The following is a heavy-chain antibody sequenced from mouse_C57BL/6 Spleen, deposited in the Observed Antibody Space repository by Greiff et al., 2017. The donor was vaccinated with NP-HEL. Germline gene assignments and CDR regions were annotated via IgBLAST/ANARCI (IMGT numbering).Heavy chain of an antibody. CDR1: GFNIKDYY. J-gene: IGHJ1*03. CDR3: TSTMVTDWYFDV. V-gene: IGHV14-1*01. Sequence: EVQLQQSGAELVRPGASVKLSCTASGFNIKDYYMHWVKQRPEQGLEWIGRIDPEDGDTESAPKFQGKATMTADTSSNTAYLQLSSLTSEDTAVYYCTSTMVTDWYFDVWGTGTTVTVSS. CDR2: IDPEDGDT. D-gene: IGHD2-2*01.